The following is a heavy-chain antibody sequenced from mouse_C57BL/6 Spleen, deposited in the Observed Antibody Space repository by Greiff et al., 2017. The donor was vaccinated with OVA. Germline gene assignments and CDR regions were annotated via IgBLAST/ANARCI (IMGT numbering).Heavy chain of an antibody. CDR2: IYPRSGNT. D-gene: IGHD1-1*01. CDR1: GYTFTSYG. Sequence: VQLQQSGAELARPGASVKLSCKASGYTFTSYGISWVKQRTGQGLEWIGEIYPRSGNTYYNEKFKGKATLTADKSSSTAYMELRSLTSEDSAVYFCARNGSSLWYFDVWGTGTTVTVSS. J-gene: IGHJ1*03. CDR3: ARNGSSLWYFDV. V-gene: IGHV1-81*01.